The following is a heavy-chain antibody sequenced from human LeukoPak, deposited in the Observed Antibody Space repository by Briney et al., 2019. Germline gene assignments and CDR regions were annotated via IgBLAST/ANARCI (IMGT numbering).Heavy chain of an antibody. J-gene: IGHJ6*03. CDR1: GFTFSKYG. Sequence: GGTLRLSCAASGFTFSKYGMSWVRKAPGKGLEWVSGISDSGGSTYYADSVKGRCTISRDNSKNTLYLQMNSLRAEDTAVYYCARYYYDSSGYYPWYYYYYMDVWGKGTTVTVSS. V-gene: IGHV3-23*01. CDR2: ISDSGGST. D-gene: IGHD3-22*01. CDR3: ARYYYDSSGYYPWYYYYYMDV.